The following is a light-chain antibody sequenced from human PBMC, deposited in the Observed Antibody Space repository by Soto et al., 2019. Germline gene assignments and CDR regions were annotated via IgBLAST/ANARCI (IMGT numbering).Light chain of an antibody. Sequence: QPVLTQSSSASASLGSSVKLTCTLSSGHSTYIIAWHQQQPGKARRYMMKLEGSGTYNKGSGVPDRFSGSSSGADRYLTISNLQFEDEAEYYCETWDSNTRVFGGGTKLTVL. J-gene: IGLJ2*01. CDR3: ETWDSNTRV. CDR1: SGHSTYI. CDR2: LEGSGTY. V-gene: IGLV4-60*02.